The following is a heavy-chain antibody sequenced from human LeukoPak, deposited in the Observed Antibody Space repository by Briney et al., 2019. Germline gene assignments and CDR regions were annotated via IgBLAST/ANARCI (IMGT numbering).Heavy chain of an antibody. CDR2: INHSGSI. Sequence: PSETLSLTCAVYGGSFSGYYWSWIRQPPGKGLEWIGEINHSGSINYNPSLKSRVTISVDTSKNQFSLKLSSVTAADTAVYYCARGSANDSSGYYYPYFDYWGQGTLVTVSS. V-gene: IGHV4-34*01. J-gene: IGHJ4*02. D-gene: IGHD3-22*01. CDR1: GGSFSGYY. CDR3: ARGSANDSSGYYYPYFDY.